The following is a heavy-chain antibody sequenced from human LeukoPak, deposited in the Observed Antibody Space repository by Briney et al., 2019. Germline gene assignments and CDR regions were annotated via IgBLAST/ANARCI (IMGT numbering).Heavy chain of an antibody. D-gene: IGHD3-9*01. J-gene: IGHJ6*03. CDR3: ARAGRYFDWLLYYYYHMDV. CDR1: GYTFTSYA. V-gene: IGHV7-4-1*02. Sequence: ASVKVSCKASGYTFTSYAMNWVRQAPGQGLEWMGWINTNTGNPTYAQGFTGRFVFSLDTSVSTAYLQISSLKAEDTAVYYCARAGRYFDWLLYYYYHMDVWGKGTTVTVSS. CDR2: INTNTGNP.